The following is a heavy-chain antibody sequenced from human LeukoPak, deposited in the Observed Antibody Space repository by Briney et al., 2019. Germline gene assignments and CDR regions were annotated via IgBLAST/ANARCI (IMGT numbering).Heavy chain of an antibody. CDR2: IIPILGIA. CDR1: GGTFSSYA. V-gene: IGHV1-69*04. CDR3: ARHMGGTGYFDY. Sequence: ASVKVSCKASGGTFSSYAISWVRQAPGQGLEWMGRIIPILGIANYAQKFQGRVTITADKSTSTAYMELSSLRSDDTAVYYCARHMGGTGYFDYWGQGTLVTVSS. D-gene: IGHD1-26*01. J-gene: IGHJ4*02.